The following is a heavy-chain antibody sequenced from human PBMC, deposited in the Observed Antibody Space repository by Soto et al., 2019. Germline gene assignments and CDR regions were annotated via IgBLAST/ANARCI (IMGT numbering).Heavy chain of an antibody. Sequence: EVQLVESGGGLVQPGGSLRLSCAASGFIFTNYWINWVRQAPGKGLEWVAYINPAGSDRRYVDSVKGRFTISRDNAKNSVYLQMNSLRDDDTAVYYCASARSSVGAPGGFIEFWGQGSLVTVSS. CDR2: INPAGSDR. CDR3: ASARSSVGAPGGFIEF. J-gene: IGHJ4*02. CDR1: GFIFTNYW. V-gene: IGHV3-7*03. D-gene: IGHD1-26*01.